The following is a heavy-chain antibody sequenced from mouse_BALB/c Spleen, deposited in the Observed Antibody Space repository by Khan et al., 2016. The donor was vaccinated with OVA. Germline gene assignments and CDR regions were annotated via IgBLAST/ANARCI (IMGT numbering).Heavy chain of an antibody. J-gene: IGHJ2*01. CDR2: IYPGTDNT. CDR1: GYIFTSYW. Sequence: QVQLKQSGAELVRPGASVKLSCKTSGYIFTSYWIHWVKQRSGQGLEWIARIYPGTDNTYYNEKFKDKATLTADKSSSTSYMQLSSLKSEDSDDYFGARDEAWYHFDHWGEGTTLTVSS. V-gene: IGHV1-76*01. D-gene: IGHD1-1*02. CDR3: ARDEAWYHFDH.